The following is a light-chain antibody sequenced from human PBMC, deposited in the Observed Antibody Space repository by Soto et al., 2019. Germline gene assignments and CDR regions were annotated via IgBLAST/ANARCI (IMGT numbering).Light chain of an antibody. CDR3: LVGTHGVT. CDR2: KVS. J-gene: IGKJ5*01. V-gene: IGKV2-30*01. CDR1: QILVYSDGNTY. Sequence: DIVLTHSPLSLSVTPGEPSSISWSLCQILVYSDGNTYLNWFQQRPGQSPRRLIYKVSNRDSGVPDRFSGGGSGTDFTLRISRVEAEDVGVYYCLVGTHGVTFGQGTRLEIK.